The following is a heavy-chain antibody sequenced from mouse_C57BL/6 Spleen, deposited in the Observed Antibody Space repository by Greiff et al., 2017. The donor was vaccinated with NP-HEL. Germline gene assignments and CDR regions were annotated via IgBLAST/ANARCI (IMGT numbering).Heavy chain of an antibody. CDR3: ARSRDCWFAY. J-gene: IGHJ3*01. Sequence: EVQLQQSGPELVKPGASVKIPCKASGYTFTDYNMDWVKQSHGKSLEWIGDINPNNGGTIYNQKFKGKATWTVDKSSSTAYMELRSLTSEDTAVYYCARSRDCWFAYWGQGTLVTVSA. CDR1: GYTFTDYN. V-gene: IGHV1-18*01. CDR2: INPNNGGT. D-gene: IGHD3-3*01.